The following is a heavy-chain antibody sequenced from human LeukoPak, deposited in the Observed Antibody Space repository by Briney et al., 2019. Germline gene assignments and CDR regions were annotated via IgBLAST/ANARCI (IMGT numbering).Heavy chain of an antibody. V-gene: IGHV1-69*13. CDR1: GGTFSSYA. CDR3: ARGAGYYDILTGYWAFDY. J-gene: IGHJ4*02. CDR2: IIPIFGTA. D-gene: IGHD3-9*01. Sequence: SVKVSCKASGGTFSSYAISWVRQAPGQGLEWMGGIIPIFGTANYAQKFQGRVTITADESTSTAYMELSSLRSEDTAVYYCARGAGYYDILTGYWAFDYWGQGTLVTVSS.